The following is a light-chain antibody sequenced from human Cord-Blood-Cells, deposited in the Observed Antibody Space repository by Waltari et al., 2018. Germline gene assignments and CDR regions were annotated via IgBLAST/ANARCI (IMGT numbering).Light chain of an antibody. J-gene: IGLJ1*01. CDR1: SSHVGGYNY. CDR2: DVS. CDR3: SSYTSSSTYV. V-gene: IGLV2-14*01. Sequence: QSPLTPPASVSGSPGQSITIYCTGTSSHVGGYNYVSWYQQHPGKAPKLMIYDVSNRPSGVSNRFSGSKSGNTASLTISALQAEDEADYYCSSYTSSSTYVFGTGTKVTVL.